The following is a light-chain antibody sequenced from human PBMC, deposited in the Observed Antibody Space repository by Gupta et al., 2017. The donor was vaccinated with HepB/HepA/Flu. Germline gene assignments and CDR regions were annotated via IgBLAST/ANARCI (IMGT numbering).Light chain of an antibody. CDR1: SRDVGSYNF. J-gene: IGLJ1*01. CDR3: SSDADSNNYV. Sequence: QSALTQPPSASGSPGQSVTISCTGTSRDVGSYNFVSWYQQHPHKAPKLILYDVNKRPAGVPGRFSGSKSGNTASLTVSGHEEEEEADYYCSSDADSNNYVFGTGTRVTVL. CDR2: DVN. V-gene: IGLV2-8*01.